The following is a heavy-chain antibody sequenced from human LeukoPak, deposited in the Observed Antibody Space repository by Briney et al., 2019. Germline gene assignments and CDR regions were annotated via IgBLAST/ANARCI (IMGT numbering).Heavy chain of an antibody. CDR3: AKDTVASSFDH. CDR1: GFTLSSDW. D-gene: IGHD5-12*01. J-gene: IGHJ4*02. Sequence: GGSLRLSCAGSGFTLSSDWVHWVRQVPGKGLVWDARISRESDGSGTNYADSVKGRFSISRDRATNTVHLQMNSLRAEDTAVYYCAKDTVASSFDHWGQGTLVTVSS. CDR2: ISRESDGSGT. V-gene: IGHV3-74*01.